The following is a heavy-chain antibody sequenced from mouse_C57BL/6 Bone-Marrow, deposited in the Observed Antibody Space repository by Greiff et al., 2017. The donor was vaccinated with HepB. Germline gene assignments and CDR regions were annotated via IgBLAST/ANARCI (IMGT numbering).Heavy chain of an antibody. J-gene: IGHJ3*01. V-gene: IGHV5-17*01. CDR1: GFTFSDYG. Sequence: EVQVVESGGGLVKPGGSLKLSCAASGFTFSDYGMHWVRQAPEKGLEWVAYISSGSSTIYYADTVKGRFTISRDNAKNTLFLQMTSRRTEDTAMYYCAGRGAYWGQGTLVTVSA. CDR2: ISSGSSTI. CDR3: AGRGAY.